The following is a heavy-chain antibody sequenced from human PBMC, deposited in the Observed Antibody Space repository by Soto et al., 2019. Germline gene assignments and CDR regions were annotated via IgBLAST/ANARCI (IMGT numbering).Heavy chain of an antibody. CDR2: INHSGST. D-gene: IGHD6-19*01. V-gene: IGHV4-34*01. J-gene: IGHJ5*02. CDR3: ARVSSGWYSNNWFDP. Sequence: QVQLQQWGAGLLKPSETLSLTCAVYGGSFSGYYWSWIRQPPGKGLEWIGEINHSGSTNYNPSLKSRVTISVDTSKNQFSLKLSSVTAADTAVYYCARVSSGWYSNNWFDPWGQGTLVTVSS. CDR1: GGSFSGYY.